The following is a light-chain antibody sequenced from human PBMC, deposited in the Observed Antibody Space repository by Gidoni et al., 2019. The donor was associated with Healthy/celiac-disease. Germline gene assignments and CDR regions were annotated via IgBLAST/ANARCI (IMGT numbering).Light chain of an antibody. CDR2: DAS. CDR3: QQYDNLYT. Sequence: DIQMTQSPSSLSASVGDRVTIPCQASQDISNYLKWYQQKPGKAPKLLIYDASNLETGVPSRFSGSGSGTDFTFTISSLQPEDIATYYCQQYDNLYTFGQGTKLEIK. CDR1: QDISNY. J-gene: IGKJ2*01. V-gene: IGKV1-33*01.